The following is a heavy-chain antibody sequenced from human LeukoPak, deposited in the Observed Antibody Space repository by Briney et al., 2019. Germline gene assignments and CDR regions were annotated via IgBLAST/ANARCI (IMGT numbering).Heavy chain of an antibody. CDR3: ARVSLSAYYYYGMDV. D-gene: IGHD6-25*01. CDR2: IWYDGSNK. CDR1: GFTFSSYG. Sequence: GRSLRLSCAAPGFTFSSYGMHWVRQAPGKGLEWVAVIWYDGSNKYYADSVKGRFTISRDNSKNTLYLQMNSLRAEDTAVYYCARVSLSAYYYYGMDVWGQGTTVTVSS. V-gene: IGHV3-33*01. J-gene: IGHJ6*02.